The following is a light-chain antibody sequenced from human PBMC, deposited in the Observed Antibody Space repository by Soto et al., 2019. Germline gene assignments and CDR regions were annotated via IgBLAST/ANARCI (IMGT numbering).Light chain of an antibody. CDR1: QGISNW. CDR3: QQANSFPLT. CDR2: AAS. J-gene: IGKJ4*01. V-gene: IGKV1D-12*01. Sequence: DIQMTQSPSSVSASVGDRVTITCRASQGISNWLAWYQQKPGKAPNLLIYAASSLHSGVPSRFSGVGSGTDFTLTISSLQPEDFATYYCQQANSFPLTFGGGTKVEI.